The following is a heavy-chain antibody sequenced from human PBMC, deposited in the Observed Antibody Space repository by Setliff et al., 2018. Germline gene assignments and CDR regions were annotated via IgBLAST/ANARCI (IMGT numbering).Heavy chain of an antibody. J-gene: IGHJ2*01. CDR2: INQSGSA. D-gene: IGHD2-21*01. CDR1: GGSFSGYQ. CDR3: ARAQVVFAISAPAWYFKI. V-gene: IGHV4-34*01. Sequence: SETLSLTCGVHGGSFSGYQWTWIRQPPGKGLEWIGEINQSGSANYNPSLKSRASLSVDTSEKQLSLTLNSVTVADTAVYYCARAQVVFAISAPAWYFKIWGRGTQVTVSS.